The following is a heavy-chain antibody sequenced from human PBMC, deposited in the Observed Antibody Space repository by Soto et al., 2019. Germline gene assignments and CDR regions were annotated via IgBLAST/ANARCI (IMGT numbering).Heavy chain of an antibody. V-gene: IGHV1-69*01. CDR3: ARVKYYDFWSGYRGSHTGNYYYYGMDV. J-gene: IGHJ6*02. D-gene: IGHD3-3*01. CDR2: IIPIFGTA. Sequence: QVQLVQSGAEVKKPGSSVKVSCKASGGTFSSYAISWVRQAPGQGLEWMGGIIPIFGTANYAQKFQGRVKITADESTSTAYMELSSLRSEDTAVYYCARVKYYDFWSGYRGSHTGNYYYYGMDVWGQGTTVTVSS. CDR1: GGTFSSYA.